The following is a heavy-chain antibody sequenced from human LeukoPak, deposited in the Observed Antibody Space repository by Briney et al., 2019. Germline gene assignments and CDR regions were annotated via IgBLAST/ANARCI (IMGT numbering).Heavy chain of an antibody. D-gene: IGHD6-19*01. Sequence: KPSETLSLTCTVSGGSISSGSYYWSWIRQPAGKGLEWIGRIYTSGSTDYNPSLKSRVTISVDTSKNQFSLKLSSVTAADTAVYYCARCSGWYVDNWFDPWGQGTLVTVSS. CDR3: ARCSGWYVDNWFDP. V-gene: IGHV4-61*02. J-gene: IGHJ5*02. CDR1: GGSISSGSYY. CDR2: IYTSGST.